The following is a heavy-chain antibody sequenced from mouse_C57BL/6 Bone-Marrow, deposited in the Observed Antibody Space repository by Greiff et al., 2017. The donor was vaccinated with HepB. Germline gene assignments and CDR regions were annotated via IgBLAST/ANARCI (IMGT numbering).Heavy chain of an antibody. J-gene: IGHJ3*01. CDR1: GYTFTSYW. D-gene: IGHD1-1*01. CDR2: IYPGSGST. CDR3: ASPSYYGSSYEFAY. V-gene: IGHV1-55*01. Sequence: QVQLQQPGAELVKPGASVKMSCKASGYTFTSYWITWVKQRPGQGLEWIGDIYPGSGSTNYNEKFKSKATLTVDTSSSTAYMHLSSLTSEDSAVYYCASPSYYGSSYEFAYWGQGTLVTVSA.